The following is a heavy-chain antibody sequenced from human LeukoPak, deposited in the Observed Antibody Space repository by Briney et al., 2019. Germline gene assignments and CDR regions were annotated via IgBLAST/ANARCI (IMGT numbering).Heavy chain of an antibody. Sequence: ASVKVSCKASGHTFTSYGISWVRQAPGQGLEWMGWISAYNGNTNYAQKLQGRVTMTTDTSTSTVYMELSSLRSEDTAVYYCAREANIRFLEWLLEPFDYWGQGTLVTVSS. CDR2: ISAYNGNT. CDR3: AREANIRFLEWLLEPFDY. D-gene: IGHD3-3*01. CDR1: GHTFTSYG. V-gene: IGHV1-18*01. J-gene: IGHJ4*02.